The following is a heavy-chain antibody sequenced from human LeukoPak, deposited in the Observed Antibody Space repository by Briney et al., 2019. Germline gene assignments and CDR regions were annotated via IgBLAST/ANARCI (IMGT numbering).Heavy chain of an antibody. Sequence: ASVKVSCKASGYSFTTYTMHWVRQAPGQRLEWMGWVNGGNGNTEYSEEFQGRLTIGRDTSASTAYMELSSLKSEDTAVYYCARPKYTTSSFDHHYGLDVWGQGTRVIVSS. CDR3: ARPKYTTSSFDHHYGLDV. CDR1: GYSFTTYT. V-gene: IGHV1-3*01. CDR2: VNGGNGNT. D-gene: IGHD2-2*02. J-gene: IGHJ6*02.